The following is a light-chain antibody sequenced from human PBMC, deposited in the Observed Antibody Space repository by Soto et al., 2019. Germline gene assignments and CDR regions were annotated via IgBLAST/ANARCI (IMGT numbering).Light chain of an antibody. CDR3: QSYDSSVSKVV. V-gene: IGLV1-40*01. CDR1: SSNIGAGYD. CDR2: GNS. Sequence: QAVVTQPPSVSGAPGQRVTISCTGSSSNIGAGYDVHWYQQLPGTAPKLLIYGNSNRPSGVPDRFSGSKSGTSASLAITGLQDEDEADYYCQSYDSSVSKVVFGGGTKLTVL. J-gene: IGLJ2*01.